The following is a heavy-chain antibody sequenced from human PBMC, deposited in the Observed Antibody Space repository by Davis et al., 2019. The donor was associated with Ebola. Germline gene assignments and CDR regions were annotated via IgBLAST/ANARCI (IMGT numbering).Heavy chain of an antibody. CDR1: GFTFSSYG. Sequence: PGGSLRLSCAASGFTFSSYGMHWVRQAPGKGLEWVAVIWYDGSNKYYADSVKGRFTISRDNSKNTLYLQMNSLRAEDTAVYYCAKGYRENGYDLRYWGQGTLVTVSS. D-gene: IGHD5-12*01. J-gene: IGHJ4*02. CDR3: AKGYRENGYDLRY. V-gene: IGHV3-30*02. CDR2: IWYDGSNK.